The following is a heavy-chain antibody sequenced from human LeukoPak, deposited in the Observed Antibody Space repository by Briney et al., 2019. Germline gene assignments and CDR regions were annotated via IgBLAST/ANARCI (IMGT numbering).Heavy chain of an antibody. CDR1: GYTFTSYA. CDR3: ASVLGYCTNGVCSHVPGYFDL. J-gene: IGHJ2*01. V-gene: IGHV1-3*01. D-gene: IGHD2-8*01. CDR2: INAGNGNT. Sequence: ASVKVSCKASGYTFTSYAMHWVRQAPGQRLEWMGWINAGNGNTKYSQKSQGRVTITRDTSASTAYMELSSLRSEDTAVYYCASVLGYCTNGVCSHVPGYFDLWGRGTLVTVSS.